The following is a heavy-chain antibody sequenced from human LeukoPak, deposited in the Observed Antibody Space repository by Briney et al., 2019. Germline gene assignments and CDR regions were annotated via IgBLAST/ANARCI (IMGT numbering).Heavy chain of an antibody. CDR3: ARSIIGTRSKFDY. Sequence: SETLSLTCTVSGGSISTYYWSCVRQPPGKGREWIGYISYSGSTNYNPSLKSRVTISLDTSKNQFALKLSSVTAADLDAYYCARSIIGTRSKFDYWGQGTLVTV. CDR2: ISYSGST. CDR1: GGSISTYY. D-gene: IGHD1/OR15-1a*01. J-gene: IGHJ4*02. V-gene: IGHV4-59*08.